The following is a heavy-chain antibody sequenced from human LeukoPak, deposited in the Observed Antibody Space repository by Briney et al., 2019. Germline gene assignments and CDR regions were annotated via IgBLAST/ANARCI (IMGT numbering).Heavy chain of an antibody. Sequence: SETLSLTCTVSGGSISSSSYYWGWIRQPPGKGLEWIGSIYYSGSTYYNPSLKSRVTISLDTSKNQFSLKLTSVIAADTAVYYCARGSYSGYTLRPLDYWGQGTLVTVSS. V-gene: IGHV4-39*07. J-gene: IGHJ4*02. D-gene: IGHD5-12*01. CDR1: GGSISSSSYY. CDR2: IYYSGST. CDR3: ARGSYSGYTLRPLDY.